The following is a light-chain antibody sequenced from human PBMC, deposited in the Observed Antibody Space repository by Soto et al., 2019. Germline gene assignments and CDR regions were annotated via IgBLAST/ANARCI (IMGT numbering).Light chain of an antibody. Sequence: EIVLTQSPGTLSLSPGERATLSCSASQSVSSDYLAWYHQKPGQAPRLLIYGASSRATGIPDRFSGSGSGTDFTLTISRLDPEDFAVYFCQQYGSSPRTFGQGTKVDIK. CDR2: GAS. CDR1: QSVSSDY. J-gene: IGKJ1*01. CDR3: QQYGSSPRT. V-gene: IGKV3-20*01.